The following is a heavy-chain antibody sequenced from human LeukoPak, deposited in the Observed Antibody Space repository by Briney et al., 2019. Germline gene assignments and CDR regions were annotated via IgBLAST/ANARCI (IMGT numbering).Heavy chain of an antibody. J-gene: IGHJ3*02. CDR2: ISSSSSTI. Sequence: GGSLRLSCAASGFTFSSYSMNWVRQAPGKGLEWVSYISSSSSTIYYADSVKGRFTISRDNAKNSLYLQMNSLRAEDTAVYYCARDGRQWLVGDAFDIWGQGTMVTVSS. CDR3: ARDGRQWLVGDAFDI. CDR1: GFTFSSYS. V-gene: IGHV3-48*01. D-gene: IGHD6-19*01.